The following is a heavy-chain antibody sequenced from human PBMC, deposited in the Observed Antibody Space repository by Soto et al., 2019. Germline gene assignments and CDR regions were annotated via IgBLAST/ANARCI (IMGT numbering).Heavy chain of an antibody. J-gene: IGHJ1*01. CDR3: ARRTHVVVAEAEYFQH. D-gene: IGHD2-21*01. CDR2: IYYSGST. Sequence: SETLSLTCTVSGGSISSSSYYWGWIRQPPGKGLEWIGSIYYSGSTYYNPSLKSRVTISVDTSKNQFSLTLSSVTAADTAVYYFARRTHVVVAEAEYFQHWGQGTLVTVSS. V-gene: IGHV4-39*01. CDR1: GGSISSSSYY.